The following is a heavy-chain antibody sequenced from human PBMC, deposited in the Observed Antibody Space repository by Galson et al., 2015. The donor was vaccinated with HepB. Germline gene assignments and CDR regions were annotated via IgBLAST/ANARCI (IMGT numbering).Heavy chain of an antibody. Sequence: SLRLSCAASGFTFRSHWMHWVRQAPGEGLVWVSRINRDGSSTNYADSVKGRFAISRDNAKNTLYLQMSSLRAEDTAVYYCARGIEVVPDASGMDVWGQGTTVTVSS. CDR3: ARGIEVVPDASGMDV. CDR1: GFTFRSHW. CDR2: INRDGSST. V-gene: IGHV3-74*01. J-gene: IGHJ6*02. D-gene: IGHD2-2*01.